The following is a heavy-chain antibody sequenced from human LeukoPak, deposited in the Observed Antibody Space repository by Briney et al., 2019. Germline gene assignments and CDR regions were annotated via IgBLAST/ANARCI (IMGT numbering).Heavy chain of an antibody. CDR3: ARAPWAYGNYVHAFDI. CDR1: GYSISNNYY. V-gene: IGHV4-38-2*02. D-gene: IGHD4-11*01. Sequence: PSETLSLTCNVSGYSISNNYYWGWIRQPPGKGLEWIGSIYYSGRIYYNASLKSRVTISVDTSKNHFSLKLTSVTAADTAVYYCARAPWAYGNYVHAFDIWGHGTMVTVSS. CDR2: IYYSGRI. J-gene: IGHJ3*02.